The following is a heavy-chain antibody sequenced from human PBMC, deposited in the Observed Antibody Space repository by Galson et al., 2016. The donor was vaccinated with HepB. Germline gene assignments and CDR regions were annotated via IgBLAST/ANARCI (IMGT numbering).Heavy chain of an antibody. V-gene: IGHV3-11*01. CDR3: ARIPIVIVPAASYFFDS. J-gene: IGHJ4*02. CDR1: GFTFSDYY. D-gene: IGHD2-2*01. CDR2: ISSSGRTI. Sequence: SLRLSCAASGFTFSDYYMSWIRQAPGKGLEWISYISSSGRTIYYADSVKGRYAISRDNAMNSLYLQMNSLRAEDTAVYYCARIPIVIVPAASYFFDSWGLGTLVTVSS.